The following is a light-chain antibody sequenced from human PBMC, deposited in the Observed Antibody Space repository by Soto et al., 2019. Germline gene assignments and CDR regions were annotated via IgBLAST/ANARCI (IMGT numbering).Light chain of an antibody. CDR2: DAS. V-gene: IGKV3D-11*02. J-gene: IGKJ5*01. CDR3: QQRRSWQVT. CDR1: QSINTY. Sequence: ENVLTQTPATLSLSTGEGATLSCRASQSINTYLAWYQQKPGQAPRLLIYDASKRATGIPARFSGSGSGTNFTLTISCLEPEDFAVYYCQQRRSWQVTFGQGTRLEIK.